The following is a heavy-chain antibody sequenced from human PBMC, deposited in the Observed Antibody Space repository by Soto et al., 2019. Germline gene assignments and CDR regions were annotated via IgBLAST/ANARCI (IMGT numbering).Heavy chain of an antibody. V-gene: IGHV1-18*01. CDR2: ISTYNGDT. CDR3: AREGLAPYYYYGMAV. Sequence: ASVKVSCKASGYTFTRSGISWVRQAPGQGLEWMGWISTYNGDTNYAQTFQGRVTMTTDTSTSTVYMELRSLRSDDTAVYYCAREGLAPYYYYGMAVWGQGTPVTVSS. J-gene: IGHJ6*02. CDR1: GYTFTRSG.